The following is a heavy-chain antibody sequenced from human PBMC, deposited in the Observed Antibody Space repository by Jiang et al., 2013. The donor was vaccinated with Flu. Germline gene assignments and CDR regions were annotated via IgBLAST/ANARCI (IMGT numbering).Heavy chain of an antibody. D-gene: IGHD3-10*01. CDR2: ISSSSSYT. J-gene: IGHJ3*02. Sequence: EWVSYISSSSSYTNCADSVKGRFTISRDNAKNSLYLQMNSLRAEDTAVYYCARDYDPSGDAFDIWGQGTMVTVSS. CDR3: ARDYDPSGDAFDI. V-gene: IGHV3-11*06.